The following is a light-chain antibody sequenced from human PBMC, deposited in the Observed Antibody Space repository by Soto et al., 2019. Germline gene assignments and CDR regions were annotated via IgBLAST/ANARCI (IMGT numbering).Light chain of an antibody. J-gene: IGKJ1*01. CDR3: HPLCSSPQP. Sequence: ELVLTQSPGTLSLSPGERATLSCRASQSVNSNHIAWYQQKPGQAPRLLIYGPSSRATGIPGRFSGSGSGTDFTISISRLEPEDVAVYFCHPLCSSPQPFGHGKKVECK. CDR2: GPS. CDR1: QSVNSNH. V-gene: IGKV3-20*01.